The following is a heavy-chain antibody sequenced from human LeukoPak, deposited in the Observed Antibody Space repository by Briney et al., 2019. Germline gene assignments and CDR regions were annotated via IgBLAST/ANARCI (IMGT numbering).Heavy chain of an antibody. D-gene: IGHD3-10*01. CDR3: ERLVWVNFYGFLPRERHTLYFDY. J-gene: IGHJ4*02. Sequence: SETLSLTCTVSGGSISSYYWSWIRQPPGKGLEWIGYIYYSGSTYYNPSLKSRVTISIDTSKNQFSLKLSSVTAADTAVYFCERLVWVNFYGFLPRERHTLYFDYWGQGTLVTVSS. CDR2: IYYSGST. CDR1: GGSISSYY. V-gene: IGHV4-59*08.